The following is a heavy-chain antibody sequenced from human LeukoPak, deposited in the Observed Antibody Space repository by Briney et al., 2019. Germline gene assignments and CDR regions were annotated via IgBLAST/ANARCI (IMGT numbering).Heavy chain of an antibody. CDR2: INAGNGNT. CDR1: GDTFTSYA. V-gene: IGHV1-3*01. J-gene: IGHJ4*02. D-gene: IGHD1-1*01. CDR3: ARGSYALER. Sequence: PVASLKVSCKASGDTFTSYAIHWVRQAPGQRLEWMGWINAGNGNTRHSQNFQGRVTITRDTSASTAYMELSSLRSEDTAVYYCARGSYALERWGQGTLVTVSS.